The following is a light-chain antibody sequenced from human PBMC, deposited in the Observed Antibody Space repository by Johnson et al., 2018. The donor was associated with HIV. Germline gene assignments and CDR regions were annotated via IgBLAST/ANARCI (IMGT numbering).Light chain of an antibody. CDR1: TSKIENNY. Sequence: QSVLTQPPSVSAAPGQKVTISCSGNTSKIENNYVSWYQQFPERAPKLLIYDNNKRPSGIPDRFSGSKSGTSATLGITGLQTGDEADYYCGTWDSSLSAYVFGTGTKVTV. CDR3: GTWDSSLSAYV. CDR2: DNN. V-gene: IGLV1-51*01. J-gene: IGLJ1*01.